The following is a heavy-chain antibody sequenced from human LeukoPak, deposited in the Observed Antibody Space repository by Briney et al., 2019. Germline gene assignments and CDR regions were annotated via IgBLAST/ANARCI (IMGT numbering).Heavy chain of an antibody. CDR3: AKCYGSGSYTYSCRKYGMDV. V-gene: IGHV3-23*01. J-gene: IGHJ6*02. CDR2: ISGSGGST. CDR1: GFTFSSYA. Sequence: GGSLRLSCAASGFTFSSYAMSWVRQAPGKGLEWVSAISGSGGSTYYADSVKGRFTISRDNSKNTLYLQMNGLRAEDTAVYYCAKCYGSGSYTYSCRKYGMDVWGQGTTVTVSS. D-gene: IGHD3-10*01.